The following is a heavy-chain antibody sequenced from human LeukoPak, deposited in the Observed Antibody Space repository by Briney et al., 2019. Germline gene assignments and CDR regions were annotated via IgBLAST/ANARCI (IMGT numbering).Heavy chain of an antibody. J-gene: IGHJ5*02. Sequence: GGSLRLSCAASGFTFSSYAMSWVRQAPGKGLEWVSAISGNSSYIYYADSVKGRFTISRDNAKNSLYLQMNSLRGDDTAVYYCARGTVAGRQRAPPKEWFDPWGQGTLVTVSS. CDR1: GFTFSSYA. CDR3: ARGTVAGRQRAPPKEWFDP. CDR2: ISGNSSYI. V-gene: IGHV3-21*01. D-gene: IGHD6-6*01.